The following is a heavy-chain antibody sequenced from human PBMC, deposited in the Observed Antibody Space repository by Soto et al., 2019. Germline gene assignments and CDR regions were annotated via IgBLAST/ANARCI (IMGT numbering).Heavy chain of an antibody. CDR1: GLTFDIFA. D-gene: IGHD3-9*01. CDR3: ATGYATTWFQYGLDN. Sequence: QVQLVESGGGVVQPGMSPRLSCAASGLTFDIFAMHWVRQAPGKGLEWVAVISFDGSSAHYADSVAGRFTISRDNAKSTVYLELEGAIPEATAVYYCATGYATTWFQYGLDNWGQGTSFIVFS. V-gene: IGHV3-30-3*01. CDR2: ISFDGSSA. J-gene: IGHJ6*02.